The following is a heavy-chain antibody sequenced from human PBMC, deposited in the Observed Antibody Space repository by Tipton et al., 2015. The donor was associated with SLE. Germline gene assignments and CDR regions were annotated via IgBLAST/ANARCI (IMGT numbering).Heavy chain of an antibody. D-gene: IGHD3-3*01. V-gene: IGHV3-53*01. CDR1: GFTVSSNY. CDR3: ARGYYDFWSGTNYFDY. J-gene: IGHJ4*02. CDR2: IYSGGST. Sequence: GSLRLSCAASGFTVSSNYMSWVRQAPGKGLEWVSVIYSGGSTYYADSVKGRFTISRDNSKNTLYRQMNSLRAEDTAVYYCARGYYDFWSGTNYFDYWGQGTLVTVSS.